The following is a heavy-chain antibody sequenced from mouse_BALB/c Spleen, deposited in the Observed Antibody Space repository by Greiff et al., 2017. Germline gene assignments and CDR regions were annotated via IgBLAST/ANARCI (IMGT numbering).Heavy chain of an antibody. D-gene: IGHD1-1*01. J-gene: IGHJ4*01. V-gene: IGHV14-3*02. CDR2: IDPANGNT. CDR3: ARGYYGSSPYAMDY. CDR1: GFNIKDTY. Sequence: VQLQQSGAELVKPGASVKLSCTASGFNIKDTYMHWVKQRPEQGLEWIGRIDPANGNTKYDPKFQGKATITADTSSNTAYLQLSSLTSEDTAVYYCARGYYGSSPYAMDYWGQGTSVTVSS.